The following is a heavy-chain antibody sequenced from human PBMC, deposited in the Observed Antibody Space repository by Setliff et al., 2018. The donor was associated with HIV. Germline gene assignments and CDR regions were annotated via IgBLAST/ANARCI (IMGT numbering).Heavy chain of an antibody. CDR1: GFTFNDYA. V-gene: IGHV3-33*06. CDR3: VKNLYTEMWGEIFDS. Sequence: SLRLSCAASGFTFNDYAMHWVRQDPGKGLEWVAVIWHDGSNQYYADSVKGRFTISRDNSRNTQYLQMNSLSVEDTAVYYCVKNLYTEMWGEIFDSWGRGTLVTVSS. J-gene: IGHJ4*02. D-gene: IGHD3-16*01. CDR2: IWHDGSNQ.